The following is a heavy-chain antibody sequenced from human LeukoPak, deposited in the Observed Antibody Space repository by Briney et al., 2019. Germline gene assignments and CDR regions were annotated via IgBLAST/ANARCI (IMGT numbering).Heavy chain of an antibody. Sequence: SVKVSCKASGGTFSRYSISWVRQAPGQGLEWMGGIIPIFGTANYAQKFQGRVTITADESTSTAYMELSSLRSEDTAVYYCARDTVTTSADWYFDLWGRGTLVTVSS. CDR1: GGTFSRYS. CDR3: ARDTVTTSADWYFDL. V-gene: IGHV1-69*01. CDR2: IIPIFGTA. D-gene: IGHD4-17*01. J-gene: IGHJ2*01.